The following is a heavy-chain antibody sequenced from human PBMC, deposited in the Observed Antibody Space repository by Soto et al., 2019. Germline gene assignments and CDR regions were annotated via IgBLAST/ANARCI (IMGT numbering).Heavy chain of an antibody. Sequence: VQLVESGGGLVQPGGSLRLSCAASGFTFSSYSMNWVRQAPGKGLEWVSSISSSSSYIYYADSVKGRFTISRDNAKNSLYLQMNSLRAEDTAVYYCARDGYCSGGSCYSDAFDIWGQGTMVTVSS. CDR3: ARDGYCSGGSCYSDAFDI. CDR1: GFTFSSYS. D-gene: IGHD2-15*01. CDR2: ISSSSSYI. J-gene: IGHJ3*02. V-gene: IGHV3-21*01.